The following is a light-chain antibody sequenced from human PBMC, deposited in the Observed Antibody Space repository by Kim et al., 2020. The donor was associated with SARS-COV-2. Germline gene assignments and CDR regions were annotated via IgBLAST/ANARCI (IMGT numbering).Light chain of an antibody. V-gene: IGKV3-20*01. CDR1: QSVVNRY. CDR3: QQYGSSPLT. Sequence: EIVLTQSPGTLSLSPGERATLSCRASQSVVNRYLAWFQQIPGQAPRLLLYGASSRATGIPDRFSGTGSGTDFTLTISRLEPEDFAVYFCQQYGSSPLTFGGGTKVDIK. J-gene: IGKJ4*01. CDR2: GAS.